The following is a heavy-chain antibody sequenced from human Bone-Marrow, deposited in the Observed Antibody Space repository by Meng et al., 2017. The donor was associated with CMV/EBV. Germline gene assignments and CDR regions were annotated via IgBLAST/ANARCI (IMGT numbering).Heavy chain of an antibody. J-gene: IGHJ6*02. D-gene: IGHD1-26*01. CDR2: ISAYNGNT. Sequence: ASVKVSCKASGYTFTSYGISWVRQAPGQGLEWMGWISAYNGNTNYAQKLQGRVTMTTDTSTSTAYMGLRSLRSDDTAVYYCARDGGADYYYYYGMDVWGQGTTVTVSS. CDR3: ARDGGADYYYYYGMDV. V-gene: IGHV1-18*01. CDR1: GYTFTSYG.